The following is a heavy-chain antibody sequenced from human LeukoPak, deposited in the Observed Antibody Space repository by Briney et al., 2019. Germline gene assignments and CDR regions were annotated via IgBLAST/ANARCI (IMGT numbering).Heavy chain of an antibody. V-gene: IGHV3-23*01. CDR2: ISGSGTVT. Sequence: GGSLRLSCAASGFTFTDYAMNWVRQAPGKGLEWVSTISGSGTVTYYADSVRGRFTISRDYSTNTLYLQMSSLRAEDTAIYYCAYLGLSSDWNDVPGPQIDYWGQGTPVTVSS. J-gene: IGHJ4*02. D-gene: IGHD1-1*01. CDR3: AYLGLSSDWNDVPGPQIDY. CDR1: GFTFTDYA.